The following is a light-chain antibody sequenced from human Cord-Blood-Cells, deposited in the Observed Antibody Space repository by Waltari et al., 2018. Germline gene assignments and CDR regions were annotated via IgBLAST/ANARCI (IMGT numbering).Light chain of an antibody. CDR2: GAS. V-gene: IGKV3-15*01. J-gene: IGKJ4*01. Sequence: EIVMTQSPATLSVSPGERATLSYRASQCVSSNLAWYQQKPGQAPRLLIYGASTRATGIPARFSGSGSGTEFTLTISSLQSEDFAVYYCQQYNNWPLTFGGGTKVEIK. CDR1: QCVSSN. CDR3: QQYNNWPLT.